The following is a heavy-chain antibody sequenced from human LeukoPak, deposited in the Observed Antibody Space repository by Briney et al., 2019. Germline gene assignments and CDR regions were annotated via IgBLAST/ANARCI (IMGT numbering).Heavy chain of an antibody. CDR3: AKSGGYGLIDY. Sequence: SETLSLTCTVSGASVSGSAYYWGWIRQPPGRGLEWIGNIYYSGSTYYNESLESRVTISIDMSKNQFSLKLNSVTAADTAMYYCAKSGGYGLIDYWGQGTLVTVSS. D-gene: IGHD1-26*01. J-gene: IGHJ4*02. CDR2: IYYSGST. V-gene: IGHV4-39*01. CDR1: GASVSGSAYY.